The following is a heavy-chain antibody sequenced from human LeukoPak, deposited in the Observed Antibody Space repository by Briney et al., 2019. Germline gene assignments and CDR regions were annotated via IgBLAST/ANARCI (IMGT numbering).Heavy chain of an antibody. CDR2: IYHSGST. Sequence: SETLSLTCAVSGYSISSGYYWGWIRQPPGKGLEWIGSIYHSGSTYYNPSLKSRVTISVDTSKNQFSLKLSSVTAADTAVYYCARPSYYYYCMDVWGKGTTVTVSS. CDR3: ARPSYYYYCMDV. CDR1: GYSISSGYY. V-gene: IGHV4-38-2*01. J-gene: IGHJ6*03.